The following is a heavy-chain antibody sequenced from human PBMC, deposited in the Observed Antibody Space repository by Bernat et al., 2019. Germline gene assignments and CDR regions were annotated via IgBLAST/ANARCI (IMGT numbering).Heavy chain of an antibody. Sequence: EVQLVESGGGLVKPGRSLTLSCTTSGFTFGDYAMSWFRQAPGKGLEWVGFTGTKAYGGTTEYAASVKGRFTISRDDSKSIAYLLMNSLETEDTAVYYCTGDGGGGAFDIWGQGTLVTVSS. CDR3: TGDGGGGAFDI. CDR2: TGTKAYGGTT. V-gene: IGHV3-49*05. J-gene: IGHJ3*02. CDR1: GFTFGDYA. D-gene: IGHD3-16*01.